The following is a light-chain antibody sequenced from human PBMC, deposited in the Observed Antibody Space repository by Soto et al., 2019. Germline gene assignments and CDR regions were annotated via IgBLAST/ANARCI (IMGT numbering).Light chain of an antibody. CDR1: SFNIGGNT. CDR2: SNN. J-gene: IGLJ2*01. Sequence: QSELTQPPSASGTPGQRVTVSCSGSSFNIGGNTVNWYQQITGTAPKLLINSNNQRPSGVPDRFSGSKSGTSASLAISGLQSEDEADYYCAAWDDSLNGFVFGGGTKLTVL. V-gene: IGLV1-44*01. CDR3: AAWDDSLNGFV.